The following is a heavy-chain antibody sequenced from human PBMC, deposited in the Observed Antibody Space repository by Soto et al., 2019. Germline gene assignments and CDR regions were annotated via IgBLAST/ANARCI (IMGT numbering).Heavy chain of an antibody. J-gene: IGHJ6*04. Sequence: VVSRRRSCSSCVCSFSIECISLFLQAPGNWLEWLSAISTSVDKTYYADSVECRFTMSRDNSKNTLYRQMNSLRVDDTSVYYCAKPLYDAVVVTYAMDVSGTGTKVTXSS. V-gene: IGHV3-23*01. CDR3: AKPLYDAVVVTYAMDV. CDR1: VCSFSIEC. D-gene: IGHD3-22*01. CDR2: ISTSVDKT.